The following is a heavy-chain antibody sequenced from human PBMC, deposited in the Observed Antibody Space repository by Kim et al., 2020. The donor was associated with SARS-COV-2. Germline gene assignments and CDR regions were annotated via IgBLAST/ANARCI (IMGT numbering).Heavy chain of an antibody. CDR3: ARERTYYYGSGSLDY. CDR1: GYTFTSYA. CDR2: INAGNGNT. D-gene: IGHD3-10*01. Sequence: ASVKVSCKASGYTFTSYAMHWVRQAPGQRLEWMGWINAGNGNTKYSQKFQGRVTITRDTSASTAYMELSSLRSEDTAVYYCARERTYYYGSGSLDYWGQGTLVTVSS. J-gene: IGHJ4*02. V-gene: IGHV1-3*01.